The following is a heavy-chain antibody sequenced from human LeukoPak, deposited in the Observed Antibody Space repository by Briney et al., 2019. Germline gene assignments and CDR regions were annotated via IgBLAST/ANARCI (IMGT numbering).Heavy chain of an antibody. CDR1: GYTFTSYD. CDR3: ARGRPRMDYDFWSGYPYNWFDP. Sequence: ASVKVSCKASGYTFTSYDINWVRQATGQGLEWMGWMNPNSGNTGYAQKFQGRVTITRNTSISTAYMELSSLRSEDTAVYYCARGRPRMDYDFWSGYPYNWFDPWGQGILVTVSS. D-gene: IGHD3-3*01. V-gene: IGHV1-8*03. CDR2: MNPNSGNT. J-gene: IGHJ5*02.